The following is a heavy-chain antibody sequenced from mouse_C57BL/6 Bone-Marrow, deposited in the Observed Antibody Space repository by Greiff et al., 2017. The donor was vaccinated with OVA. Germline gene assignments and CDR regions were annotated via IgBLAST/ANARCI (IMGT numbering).Heavy chain of an antibody. Sequence: VKLMESGAELVKPGASVKMSCKASGYTFTTYPIEWMKQNHGKSLEWIGNFHPYNDDTKYNEKFKGKATLTVEKSSSTVYLELSRLTSDDSAVYYCARGGLPYYYAMDYWGQGTSVTVSS. J-gene: IGHJ4*01. D-gene: IGHD2-4*01. CDR3: ARGGLPYYYAMDY. V-gene: IGHV1-47*01. CDR1: GYTFTTYP. CDR2: FHPYNDDT.